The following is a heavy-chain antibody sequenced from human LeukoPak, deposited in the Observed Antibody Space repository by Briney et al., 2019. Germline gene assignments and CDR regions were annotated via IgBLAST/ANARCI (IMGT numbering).Heavy chain of an antibody. V-gene: IGHV4-59*12. CDR1: GGSISSYY. CDR3: ARGRGYSSGWYMDY. CDR2: IYYSGST. Sequence: SETLSLTCTVSGGSISSYYWSWIRQPPGKGLEWIGYIYYSGSTNYNPSLKSRVTISVDTSKNQFSLKLSSVTAADTAVYYCARGRGYSSGWYMDYWGQGTLVTVSS. D-gene: IGHD6-19*01. J-gene: IGHJ4*02.